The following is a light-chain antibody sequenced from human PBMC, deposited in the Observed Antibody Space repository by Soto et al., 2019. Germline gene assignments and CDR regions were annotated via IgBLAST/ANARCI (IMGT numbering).Light chain of an antibody. J-gene: IGLJ1*01. Sequence: QSVLNQPPSASGTPGQRVTIFCSGSSSNIGTNTVSWYQHLPGTAPKLLIYNNNQRPSGVPDRFSGSKSGTSASLAISGLQSEDEADYYCAAWDDSLSGHFVFGTGTKVTVL. CDR3: AAWDDSLSGHFV. CDR2: NNN. V-gene: IGLV1-44*01. CDR1: SSNIGTNT.